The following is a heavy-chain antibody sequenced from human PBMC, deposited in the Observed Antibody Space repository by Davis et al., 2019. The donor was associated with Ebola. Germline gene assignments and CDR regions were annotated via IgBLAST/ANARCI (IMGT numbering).Heavy chain of an antibody. Sequence: GESLKISCAASGFTLSSYSMNWVRQAPGKGLEWVSSISSSSYIYYADSVKGRFTISRDNAKNSLYLQMNSLRAEDTAVYYCARDMNYYGSGSYHYYFDYWGQGTLVTVSS. V-gene: IGHV3-21*01. CDR3: ARDMNYYGSGSYHYYFDY. J-gene: IGHJ4*02. CDR2: ISSSSYI. CDR1: GFTLSSYS. D-gene: IGHD3-10*01.